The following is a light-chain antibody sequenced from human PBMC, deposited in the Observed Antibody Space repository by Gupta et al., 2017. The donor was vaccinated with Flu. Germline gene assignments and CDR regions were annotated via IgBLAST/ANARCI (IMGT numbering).Light chain of an antibody. CDR3: QQLDSYPLT. J-gene: IGKJ3*01. V-gene: IGKV1-9*01. CDR2: AAS. Sequence: DIQLTQSPSFLSASVGDRVTITCRASQGISSYVAWYQQKAGKAPKLLIYAASTLQSGVPSRFSGSGSGTEFTLTISSLQPEDFATYFCQQLDSYPLTFGPGTKVDIE. CDR1: QGISSY.